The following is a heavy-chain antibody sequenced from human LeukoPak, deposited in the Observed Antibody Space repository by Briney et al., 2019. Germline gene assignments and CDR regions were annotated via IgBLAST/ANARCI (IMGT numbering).Heavy chain of an antibody. CDR3: ARSTHGSGSYYSFDY. CDR1: RFTFSDYY. J-gene: IGHJ4*02. Sequence: GGSLRLSCSASRFTFSDYYMGWIRQAPGKGLEWVSYISRSGTYKNYADSVKGRFTISRDNAKDSLYLQMNSLRAEDTAVYYCARSTHGSGSYYSFDYWGQGTLVTVSS. CDR2: ISRSGTYK. D-gene: IGHD3-10*01. V-gene: IGHV3-11*06.